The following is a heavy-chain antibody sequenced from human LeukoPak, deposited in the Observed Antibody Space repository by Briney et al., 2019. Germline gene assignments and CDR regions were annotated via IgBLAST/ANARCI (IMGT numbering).Heavy chain of an antibody. CDR1: GYTFTSYG. D-gene: IGHD1-26*01. J-gene: IGHJ4*02. CDR2: INPDSGGT. V-gene: IGHV1-2*02. CDR3: ARAQVGASRFDY. Sequence: GASVTVSFKASGYTFTSYGISWVRQAPGQGLEWMGWINPDSGGTNYAQKFQGRVTMTRDTSISTAYMELSRLRSDDTAVYYCARAQVGASRFDYWGQGTLVTVSS.